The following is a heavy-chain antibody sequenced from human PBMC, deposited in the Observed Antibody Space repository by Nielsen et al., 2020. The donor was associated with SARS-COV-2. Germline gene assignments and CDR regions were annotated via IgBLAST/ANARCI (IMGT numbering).Heavy chain of an antibody. CDR1: GFIFSSYA. D-gene: IGHD2/OR15-2a*01. CDR3: AKDRVSMPYFDY. V-gene: IGHV3-30-3*01. CDR2: ISDDGSNK. J-gene: IGHJ4*02. Sequence: GGSLRLSCAASGFIFSSYAMHWVRQAPGKGLEWVAVISDDGSNKYYADSVKGRFTISRDNSKNTLYLQMSSLRAEDTAVYYCAKDRVSMPYFDYWSQGSLVTVSS.